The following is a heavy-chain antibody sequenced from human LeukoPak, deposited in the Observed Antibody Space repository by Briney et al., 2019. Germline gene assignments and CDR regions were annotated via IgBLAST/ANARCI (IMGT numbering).Heavy chain of an antibody. CDR2: ISYDGSNK. D-gene: IGHD3-10*01. J-gene: IGHJ4*02. CDR3: ARGDYYGSGSYAVAGFDD. V-gene: IGHV3-30*03. Sequence: GRSLRLSCAASGFTFSSYGMHWVRQAPGKGLEWVAVISYDGSNKYYADSVKSRFTISRDNAKNSLYLQMNSLRAEDTAVYYCARGDYYGSGSYAVAGFDDWGQGTLVTVSS. CDR1: GFTFSSYG.